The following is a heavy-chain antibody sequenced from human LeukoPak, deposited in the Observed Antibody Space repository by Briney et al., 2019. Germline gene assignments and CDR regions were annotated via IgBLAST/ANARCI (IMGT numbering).Heavy chain of an antibody. CDR2: IIPIFGTA. V-gene: IGHV1-69*13. J-gene: IGHJ4*02. D-gene: IGHD6-19*01. CDR3: ARDPRRIAVAGYAFDY. Sequence: SVKVSCKASGGTFSSYAISWVRQAPGQGLEWMGGIIPIFGTANYAQKFQGRVTITADESTSTAYMELSSLRSEDTALYYCARDPRRIAVAGYAFDYWGQGTLVTVSS. CDR1: GGTFSSYA.